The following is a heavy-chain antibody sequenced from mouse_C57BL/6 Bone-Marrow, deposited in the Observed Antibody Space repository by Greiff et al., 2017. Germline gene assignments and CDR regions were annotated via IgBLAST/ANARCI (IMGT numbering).Heavy chain of an antibody. Sequence: EVQLQQSGPVLVKPGASVKMSCKASGYTFTDYYMNWVKQSHGKSLEWIGVINPYNGGTSYNQKFKGKATLTVDKSSSTAYMERNSLTSEDSAVYYCARITTVPLYYAMDSCGQGTSVTVSS. CDR3: ARITTVPLYYAMDS. V-gene: IGHV1-19*01. D-gene: IGHD1-1*01. J-gene: IGHJ4*01. CDR2: INPYNGGT. CDR1: GYTFTDYY.